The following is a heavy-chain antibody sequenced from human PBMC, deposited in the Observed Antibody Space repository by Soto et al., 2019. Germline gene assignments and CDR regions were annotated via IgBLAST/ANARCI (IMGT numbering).Heavy chain of an antibody. CDR1: GDSISTSGYY. CDR3: ARHAAVTSSPLDC. CDR2: IYYRGST. J-gene: IGHJ4*02. D-gene: IGHD4-17*01. V-gene: IGHV4-31*03. Sequence: SETLSLTCTVSGDSISTSGYYWSWIRQLPGKGLEWIGYIYYRGSTYYNPSPKSRVTMSEDTSKNHFSLKLSSVTAADTAVYYCARHAAVTSSPLDCWGQGTLVTVSS.